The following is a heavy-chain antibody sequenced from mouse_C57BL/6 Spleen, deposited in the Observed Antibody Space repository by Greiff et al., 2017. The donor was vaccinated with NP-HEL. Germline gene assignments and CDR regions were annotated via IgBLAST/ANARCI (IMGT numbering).Heavy chain of an antibody. D-gene: IGHD1-1*01. CDR1: GYTFTSYD. Sequence: QVQLQQSGPELVKPGASVKLSCKASGYTFTSYDITWVKQRPGQGLEWIGWIYPRDGSTKYNEKFKGKATLTVDTSSSTAYMELHSLTTEDSAGYFFARSTVVATDAYWGQGTLVTVSA. J-gene: IGHJ3*01. V-gene: IGHV1-85*01. CDR2: IYPRDGST. CDR3: ARSTVVATDAY.